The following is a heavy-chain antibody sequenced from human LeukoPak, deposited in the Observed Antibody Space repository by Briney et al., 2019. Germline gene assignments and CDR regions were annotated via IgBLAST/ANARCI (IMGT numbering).Heavy chain of an antibody. CDR1: GFTFDDHG. CDR3: AKDKGRPKDAITIEDNAFDN. J-gene: IGHJ3*02. CDR2: ISWSSGII. V-gene: IGHV3-9*01. Sequence: PGGSLRLSCAASGFTFDDHGMHWVRQAPGKGLEWVSGISWSSGIIGYADSVKGRFTISRDNAENSLYLQMDSLRAEDTALYYCAKDKGRPKDAITIEDNAFDNWSQGTMVTVSS. D-gene: IGHD3-3*01.